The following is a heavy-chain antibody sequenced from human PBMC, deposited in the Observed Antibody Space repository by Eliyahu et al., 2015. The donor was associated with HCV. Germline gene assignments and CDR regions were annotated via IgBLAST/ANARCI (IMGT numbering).Heavy chain of an antibody. CDR1: GFTFSSXS. D-gene: IGHD2-2*01. J-gene: IGHJ6*02. Sequence: EVQLVESGGGLVKPGGSLRLSCAASGFTFSSXSMNWVRXAPGKGLEWGSSISSSSSYIYYADSVKGRFTISRDNAKNSLYLQMNSLRAEDTAVYYCARDRRYYCSSTSCYCEGQWCKYYYGMDVWGQGTTVTVSS. V-gene: IGHV3-21*01. CDR3: ARDRRYYCSSTSCYCEGQWCKYYYGMDV. CDR2: ISSSSSYI.